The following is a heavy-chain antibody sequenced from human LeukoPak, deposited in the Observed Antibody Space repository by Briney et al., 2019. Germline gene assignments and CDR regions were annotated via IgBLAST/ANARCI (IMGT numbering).Heavy chain of an antibody. V-gene: IGHV4-61*01. CDR2: IYYSGSNSVST. D-gene: IGHD5-18*01. Sequence: SETLSLTCTVSGGSVSSGPYYWSWIRQPPGKGLEWIGYIYYSGSNSVSTNYNPSLKSRVTISVDMSKNQFSLKRSSVTAADTAMYYCASGYSFGYYYWGQGALVTVSS. CDR3: ASGYSFGYYY. CDR1: GGSVSSGPYY. J-gene: IGHJ4*02.